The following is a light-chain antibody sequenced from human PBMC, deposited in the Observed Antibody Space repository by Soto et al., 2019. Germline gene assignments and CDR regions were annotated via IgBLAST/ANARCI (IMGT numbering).Light chain of an antibody. CDR1: SSDVGGYNY. CDR3: SSSTSSSTLDV. Sequence: QSVLTQPASVSGSPGQSISISCTGTSSDVGGYNYVSWYQQHPGKAPKLMIYDVSNRPSGVSNRFSGSKSGNTASLTISGLHAEDEADYYCSSSTSSSTLDVFGTGTKLTVL. V-gene: IGLV2-14*01. J-gene: IGLJ1*01. CDR2: DVS.